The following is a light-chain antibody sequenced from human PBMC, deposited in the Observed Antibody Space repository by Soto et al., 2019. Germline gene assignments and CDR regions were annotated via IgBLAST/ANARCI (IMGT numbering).Light chain of an antibody. J-gene: IGKJ1*01. CDR2: GAS. CDR3: QQYGSSPPWT. V-gene: IGKV3-20*01. Sequence: EILMTQSPATLSVSPGERATLSCRANQSVSSTVAWYQHKPGQAPRLLIYGASTRATGIPARFSGSGSGTDFTLTISRLEPEDFAVYYCQQYGSSPPWTFGQGTKVDIK. CDR1: QSVSST.